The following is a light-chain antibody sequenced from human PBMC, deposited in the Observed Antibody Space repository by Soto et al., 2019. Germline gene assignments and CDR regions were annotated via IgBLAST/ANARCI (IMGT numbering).Light chain of an antibody. CDR2: AAS. J-gene: IGKJ5*01. CDR3: QQFKNYPIT. V-gene: IGKV1-9*01. CDR1: EDISSY. Sequence: IQLTQSPSSLSASVGDRVTFTCRASEDISSYLVWYQQKPGAAPKLLIYAASALHSGVPSRFSGGGSGTDFTLTISSLHPEDFAVYFCQQFKNYPITFGQGTRLQIK.